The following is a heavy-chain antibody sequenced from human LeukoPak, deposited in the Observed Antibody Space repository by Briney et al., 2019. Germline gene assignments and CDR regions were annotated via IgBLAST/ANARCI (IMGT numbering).Heavy chain of an antibody. CDR1: GFTFSSYA. D-gene: IGHD2-2*01. V-gene: IGHV3-23*01. J-gene: IGHJ5*02. CDR2: ISGSGGST. CDR3: AKDPSSTSARKLNWFDP. Sequence: PGGSLRLSCAASGFTFSSYAMSWVRQAPGKGLEWVSAISGSGGSTYYADSVKGRFTTSRDNSKNTLYLQMNSLRAEDTAVYYCAKDPSSTSARKLNWFDPWGQGTLVTVSS.